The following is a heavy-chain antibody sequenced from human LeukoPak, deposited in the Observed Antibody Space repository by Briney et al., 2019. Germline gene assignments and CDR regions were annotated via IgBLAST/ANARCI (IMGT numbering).Heavy chain of an antibody. D-gene: IGHD4-11*01. V-gene: IGHV3-30-3*01. J-gene: IGHJ4*02. CDR1: GGTFSSYA. CDR2: ISYDGSNK. Sequence: SCTASGGTFSSYAMHWVRQAPGKGLEWVAVISYDGSNKYYADTVKGRFTTSRDNSKNTLYLQMNSLRAEDTAVYYCARETVTRFDYWGQGTLVTVSS. CDR3: ARETVTRFDY.